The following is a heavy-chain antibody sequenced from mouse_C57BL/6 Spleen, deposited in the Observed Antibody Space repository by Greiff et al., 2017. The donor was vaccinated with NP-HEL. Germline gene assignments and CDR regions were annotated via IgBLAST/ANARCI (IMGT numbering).Heavy chain of an antibody. CDR2: IDPSDSET. CDR3: ARWGGNHFDY. Sequence: QVHVKQPGAELVRPGSSVKLSCKASGYTFTSYWMHWVKQRPIQGLEWIGNIDPSDSETHYNQKFKDKATLTVDKSSSTAYMQLSSLTSEDSAVYYCARWGGNHFDYWGQGTTLTVSS. CDR1: GYTFTSYW. J-gene: IGHJ2*01. D-gene: IGHD2-1*01. V-gene: IGHV1-52*01.